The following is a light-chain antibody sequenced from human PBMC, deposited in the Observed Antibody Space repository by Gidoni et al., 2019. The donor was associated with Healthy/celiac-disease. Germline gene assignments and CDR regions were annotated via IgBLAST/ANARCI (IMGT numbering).Light chain of an antibody. J-gene: IGLJ2*01. CDR1: SSNIGNNY. Sequence: QSVLTQPPSVSAAPGQKVTISCSGSSSNIGNNYVSWYQQLPGTASKLLLYDNNKRPSEIPDRFSGSKSGTSATLGITGLQTGDEADYYCGTWDSSLSAVVFGGGTKLTVL. CDR2: DNN. V-gene: IGLV1-51*01. CDR3: GTWDSSLSAVV.